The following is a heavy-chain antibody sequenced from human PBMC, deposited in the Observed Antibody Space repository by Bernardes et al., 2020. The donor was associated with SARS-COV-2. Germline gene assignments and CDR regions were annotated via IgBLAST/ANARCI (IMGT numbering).Heavy chain of an antibody. D-gene: IGHD2-21*02. CDR2: ISGSGGST. CDR3: AKTPHILVVTGFFNY. J-gene: IGHJ4*02. CDR1: GFTFSSYA. Sequence: GSLSLSCAASGFTFSSYAMSWVRQAPGKGLEWVSAISGSGGSTYYADSVKGRFTNYRDNSKNTLYLQMNSLRAEDTAVYYCAKTPHILVVTGFFNYWGQGTLVTVSS. V-gene: IGHV3-23*01.